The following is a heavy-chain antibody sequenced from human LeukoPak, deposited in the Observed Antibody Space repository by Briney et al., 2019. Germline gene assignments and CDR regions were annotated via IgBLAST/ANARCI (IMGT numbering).Heavy chain of an antibody. Sequence: GSLRLSCAASGFTFSRYWMSWVRQAPGKGLECVAIIKQDATEKYYVDSVKGRFTISRDNAKNSLYLQMNSLRAEDTAVYYCAELGITMIGGVWGKGTTVTISS. CDR1: GFTFSRYW. J-gene: IGHJ6*04. V-gene: IGHV3-7*01. D-gene: IGHD3-10*02. CDR2: IKQDATEK. CDR3: AELGITMIGGV.